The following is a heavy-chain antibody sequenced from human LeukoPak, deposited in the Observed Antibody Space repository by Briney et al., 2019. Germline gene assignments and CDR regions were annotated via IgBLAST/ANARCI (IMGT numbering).Heavy chain of an antibody. D-gene: IGHD3-16*02. CDR2: IIPIFGTA. J-gene: IGHJ3*02. V-gene: IGHV1-69*05. Sequence: ASVKVSCKASGGTFSSYAISWVRQAPGQGLEWMGGIIPIFGTANYAQKFQGRVTITTDESTSTAYMELSGLRSEDTAVYYCARVGYDYVWGSYRPRLSDAFDIWGQGTMVTVSS. CDR1: GGTFSSYA. CDR3: ARVGYDYVWGSYRPRLSDAFDI.